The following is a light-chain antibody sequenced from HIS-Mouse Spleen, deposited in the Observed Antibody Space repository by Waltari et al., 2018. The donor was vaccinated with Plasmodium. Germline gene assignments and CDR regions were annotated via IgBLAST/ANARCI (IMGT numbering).Light chain of an antibody. CDR2: KDS. J-gene: IGLJ2*01. CDR1: ALPKQY. V-gene: IGLV3-25*03. Sequence: SYELTQPPSVSVSPGQTARITCSGDALPKQYAYWYQEKPGQAPVLVLYKDSERPSGIPERCSGSSAGTTVTLTNSGVQAEDEADYYGKSADSSGTYRVFGGGTKLTVL. CDR3: KSADSSGTYRV.